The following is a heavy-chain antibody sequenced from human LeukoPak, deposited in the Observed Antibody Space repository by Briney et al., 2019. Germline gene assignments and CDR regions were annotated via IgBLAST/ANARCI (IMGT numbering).Heavy chain of an antibody. D-gene: IGHD3-22*01. J-gene: IGHJ3*02. CDR2: ISGSGGST. V-gene: IGHV3-23*01. CDR1: GFTFSSYA. CDR3: AKDGGFMIVARDAFDI. Sequence: GGSLRLSCAASGFTFSSYAMSWVRQAPGKGLEWVSAISGSGGSTYYADSVKGRFTISRDNSKNTLYLQMNSLRAEGTAVYYCAKDGGFMIVARDAFDIWGQGTMVTVSS.